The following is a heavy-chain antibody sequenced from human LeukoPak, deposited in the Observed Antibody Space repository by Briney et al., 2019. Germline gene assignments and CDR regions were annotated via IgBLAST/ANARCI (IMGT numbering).Heavy chain of an antibody. J-gene: IGHJ2*01. CDR3: AKDPYSGYDSPDWYFDL. CDR2: IYSGGST. V-gene: IGHV3-23*03. CDR1: GFTFSSYA. Sequence: GGSLRLSCAASGFTFSSYAMSWVRQAPGKGLEWVSVIYSGGSTYYADSVKGRFTISRDNSKNTLYLQMNSLRAEDTAVYYCAKDPYSGYDSPDWYFDLWGRGTLVTVSS. D-gene: IGHD5-12*01.